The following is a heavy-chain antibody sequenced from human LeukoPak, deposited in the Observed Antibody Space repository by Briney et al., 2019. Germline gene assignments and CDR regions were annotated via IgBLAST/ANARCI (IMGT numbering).Heavy chain of an antibody. CDR1: GFTSSRYW. CDR2: ISGSGGST. J-gene: IGHJ4*02. D-gene: IGHD2-2*01. V-gene: IGHV3-23*01. Sequence: GGSLRLSCVASGFTSSRYWMSWVRQAPGKGLEWVSAISGSGGSTYYADSVKGRFTISRDNSKNTLYLQMNSLRAEDTAVYYCAIMGLLYCSSTSCYPDYWGQGTLVTVSS. CDR3: AIMGLLYCSSTSCYPDY.